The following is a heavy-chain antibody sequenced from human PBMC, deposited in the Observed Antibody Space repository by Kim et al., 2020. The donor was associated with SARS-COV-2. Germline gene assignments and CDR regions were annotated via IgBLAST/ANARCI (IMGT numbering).Heavy chain of an antibody. D-gene: IGHD1-26*01. V-gene: IGHV1-69*06. CDR3: ARGTAYRSGSQVGYYYGMDV. Sequence: SVKVSCKASGGTFSSYAISWVRQAPGQGLEWMGGIIPIFGTANYAQKFQGRVTITADKSTSTAYMELSSLRSEDTAVYYCARGTAYRSGSQVGYYYGMDVWGQGTTVTVSS. CDR1: GGTFSSYA. J-gene: IGHJ6*02. CDR2: IIPIFGTA.